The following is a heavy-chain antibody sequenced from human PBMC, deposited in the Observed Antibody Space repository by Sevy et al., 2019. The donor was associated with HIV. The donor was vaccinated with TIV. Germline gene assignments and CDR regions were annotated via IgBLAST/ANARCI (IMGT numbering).Heavy chain of an antibody. CDR2: LSFGCGKI. CDR1: GFDFSIYS. V-gene: IGHV3-23*01. J-gene: IGHJ4*02. D-gene: IGHD6-13*01. CDR3: TTASWSQEDYYND. Sequence: GGSLRLSCAASGFDFSIYSMSWVRQAPGKGLEWVSTLSFGCGKINYADSVKGRFTISRDNFKSSVYLQMNNMRVEDTAGYYCTTASWSQEDYYNDWGQGTLVTVSS.